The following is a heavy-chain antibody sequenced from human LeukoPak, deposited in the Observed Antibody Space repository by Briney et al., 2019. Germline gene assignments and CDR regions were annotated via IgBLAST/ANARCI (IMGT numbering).Heavy chain of an antibody. CDR2: MYAGGTT. D-gene: IGHD6-19*01. CDR3: ARGSGSGWPLDR. J-gene: IGHJ5*02. CDR1: GVIVSRNF. Sequence: GGSLRLSCAASGVIVSRNFMSWVRQAPGKGLQWVAIMYAGGTTDYSDSVRGRFHISRDSSNNTLSLQTNSLRAEDTAVYYCARGSGSGWPLDRWGQGALVTVSS. V-gene: IGHV3-53*01.